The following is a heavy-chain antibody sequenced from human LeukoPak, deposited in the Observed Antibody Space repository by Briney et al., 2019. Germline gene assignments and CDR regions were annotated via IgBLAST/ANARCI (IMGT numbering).Heavy chain of an antibody. J-gene: IGHJ4*02. CDR2: INHSGST. CDR1: GGSFSGYY. D-gene: IGHD3-10*01. V-gene: IGHV4-34*01. Sequence: SETLSLTCAVYGGSFSGYYWSWIRQPPGKGLEWIGEINHSGSTNYNPSLKSRVTISVDTSKNQFSLKLSSVTAADTAVYYRARRIIWQPFDYWGQGTLVTVSS. CDR3: ARRIIWQPFDY.